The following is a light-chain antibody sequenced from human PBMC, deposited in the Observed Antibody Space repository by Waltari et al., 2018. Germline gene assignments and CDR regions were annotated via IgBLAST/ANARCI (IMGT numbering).Light chain of an antibody. Sequence: EIVLTQSPVTLSLSPGERATLPCRASQSVAGTYLAWYQQKPGQASRLLIYGASTRATGIPDRFSGSESGTDFTLSISGLEPEDFAVYYCQQYGSSPRTFGQGTKLEIK. CDR2: GAS. J-gene: IGKJ2*01. CDR3: QQYGSSPRT. V-gene: IGKV3-20*01. CDR1: QSVAGTY.